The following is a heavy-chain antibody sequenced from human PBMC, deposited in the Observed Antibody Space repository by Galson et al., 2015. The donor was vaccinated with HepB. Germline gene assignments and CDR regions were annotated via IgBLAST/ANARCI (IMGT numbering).Heavy chain of an antibody. CDR3: ATDSSPYYYDTSGNFGYFDL. D-gene: IGHD3-22*01. J-gene: IGHJ2*01. V-gene: IGHV1-58*02. CDR2: IVVGSGNT. CDR1: GFIFSSSA. Sequence: SVKVSCKASGFIFSSSAMQWVRQARGQRLEWIGWIVVGSGNTNYAQKFQDRVTITRDMSTNTAYMELSSLRSEDTAVYYCATDSSPYYYDTSGNFGYFDLWGRGTLVTVSS.